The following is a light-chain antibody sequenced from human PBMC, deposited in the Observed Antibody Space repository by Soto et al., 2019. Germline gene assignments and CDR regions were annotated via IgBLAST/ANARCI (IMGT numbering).Light chain of an antibody. V-gene: IGKV3-20*01. CDR2: GAS. CDR1: QTVRSTY. Sequence: EIVLTQSPGTLSLSPGETATLSCRARQTVRSTYLAGYQQKPGQAPRLLIYGASTRATGIPDRFSGSRSGTDFTLTISRLEPEDCAVYYCQQFGTSPPVTFGGGTKVE. J-gene: IGKJ4*01. CDR3: QQFGTSPPVT.